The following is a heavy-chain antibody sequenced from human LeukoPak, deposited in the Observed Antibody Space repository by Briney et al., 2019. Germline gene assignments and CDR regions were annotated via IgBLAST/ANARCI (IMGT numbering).Heavy chain of an antibody. CDR2: ISGSGGST. CDR3: AKCSVIGRITMVRGLVSDY. D-gene: IGHD3-10*01. CDR1: GFTFSSYA. Sequence: GGSLRLSCAASGFTFSSYAMSWVRQAPGKGLEWVSAISGSGGSTYYAGSVKGRFTISRDNSKNTLYLQMNSLRAEDTAVYYCAKCSVIGRITMVRGLVSDYWGQGTLVTVSS. V-gene: IGHV3-23*01. J-gene: IGHJ4*02.